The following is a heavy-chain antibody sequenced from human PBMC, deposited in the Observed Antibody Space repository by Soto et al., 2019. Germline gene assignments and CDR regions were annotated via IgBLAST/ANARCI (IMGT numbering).Heavy chain of an antibody. CDR3: ARHFSVDHFDY. CDR1: GDSITSNSYF. Sequence: SETLSLTCTVSGDSITSNSYFWAWIRQPPGKGLEWIGSIYYSGSSYHNPSLKSRVTISVDRSNNQFSLKLTSVTAADTAVYYCARHFSVDHFDYWGQGALVTVSS. V-gene: IGHV4-39*01. J-gene: IGHJ4*02. D-gene: IGHD3-9*01. CDR2: IYYSGSS.